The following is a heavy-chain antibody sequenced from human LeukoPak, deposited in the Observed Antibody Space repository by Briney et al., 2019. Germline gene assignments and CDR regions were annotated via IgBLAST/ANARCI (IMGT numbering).Heavy chain of an antibody. Sequence: GGSLRLSCAVSGLTFSSYSMNWVRQAPGKGLEWVASVSPSSSYIYYADSVKGRFTISRDNAKNSLYLQMHSLRDEDTAVYYRARAPPRYGSGSFHFDFWGQGTLVTVSS. CDR2: VSPSSSYI. V-gene: IGHV3-21*01. CDR3: ARAPPRYGSGSFHFDF. CDR1: GLTFSSYS. J-gene: IGHJ4*02. D-gene: IGHD3-10*01.